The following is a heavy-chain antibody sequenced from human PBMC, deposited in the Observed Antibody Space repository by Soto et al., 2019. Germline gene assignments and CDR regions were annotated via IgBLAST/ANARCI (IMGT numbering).Heavy chain of an antibody. V-gene: IGHV1-69*02. CDR1: GGTFSSYT. D-gene: IGHD2-15*01. J-gene: IGHJ6*02. CDR2: IIPILGIA. Sequence: QVQLVQSGAEVKKPGSSVKVSCKASGGTFSSYTISWVRQAPGQGLEWMGRIIPILGIANYEQKFQGRVTITADKSTSTASMELSSLRSEDTAVYYCASSDRCSGGSCPTLNYGMAVWGQGTTVTVSS. CDR3: ASSDRCSGGSCPTLNYGMAV.